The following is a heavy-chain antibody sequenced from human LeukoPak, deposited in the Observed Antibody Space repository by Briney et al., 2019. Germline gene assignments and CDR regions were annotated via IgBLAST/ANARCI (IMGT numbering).Heavy chain of an antibody. CDR2: INPNSGGT. CDR3: ARRRIGSHGSSRDNWFDP. Sequence: GASVKVSCKASGYTFTGYYMHWVRQAPGQGLEWMGWINPNSGGTNYAQKFQGRVTMTRDTSISTAYMELSRLRSEDTAVYYCARRRIGSHGSSRDNWFDPWGQGTLVTVSS. J-gene: IGHJ5*02. V-gene: IGHV1-2*02. CDR1: GYTFTGYY. D-gene: IGHD6-13*01.